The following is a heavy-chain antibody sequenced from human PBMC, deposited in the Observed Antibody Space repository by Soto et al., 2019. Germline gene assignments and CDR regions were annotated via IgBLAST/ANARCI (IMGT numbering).Heavy chain of an antibody. CDR2: IIPIFGTA. CDR1: GGTFSSYA. Sequence: GASVKVSCKASGGTFSSYAISWVRQAPGQGLEWMGGIIPIFGTANYAQKFQGRVTITADESTSTAYMELSSLRSEDTAVYYCARELGGWTGFDYWGQGTLVTVSS. CDR3: ARELGGWTGFDY. J-gene: IGHJ4*02. D-gene: IGHD6-19*01. V-gene: IGHV1-69*13.